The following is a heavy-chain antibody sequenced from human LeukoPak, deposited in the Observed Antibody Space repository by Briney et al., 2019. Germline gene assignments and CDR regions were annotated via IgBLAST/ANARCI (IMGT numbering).Heavy chain of an antibody. V-gene: IGHV3-9*01. CDR3: AKVKSGSSSGGSFDY. CDR1: GFTVSSKY. CDR2: ISWNSGSI. J-gene: IGHJ4*02. D-gene: IGHD1-26*01. Sequence: GGSLRLSCAASGFTVSSKYMSWVRQAPGKGLEWVSSISWNSGSIGYADSVKGRFTISRDNAKNSLYLQMNSLRTEDTALYYCAKVKSGSSSGGSFDYWGQGTLVTVSS.